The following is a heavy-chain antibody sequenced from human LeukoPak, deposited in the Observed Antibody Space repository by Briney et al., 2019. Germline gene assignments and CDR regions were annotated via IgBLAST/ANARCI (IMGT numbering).Heavy chain of an antibody. CDR1: GGSFSGYY. V-gene: IGHV4-34*01. J-gene: IGHJ3*02. CDR3: ARDPLRGKMATIKSDDAFDI. D-gene: IGHD5-24*01. Sequence: SETLSLTCAVYGGSFSGYYWSWIRQPPGKGLEWIGEISHSGSTNYNPSLKSRVTISVDTSKNQFSLKLSSVTAADTAVYYCARDPLRGKMATIKSDDAFDIWGQGTMVTVSS. CDR2: ISHSGST.